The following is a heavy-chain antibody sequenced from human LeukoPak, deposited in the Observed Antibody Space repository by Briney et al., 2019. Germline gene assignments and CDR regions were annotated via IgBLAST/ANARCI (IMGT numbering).Heavy chain of an antibody. V-gene: IGHV4-30-4*08. CDR1: GGSISSGDYY. J-gene: IGHJ4*02. Sequence: SETLSLTCTVSGGSISSGDYYWSWIRQPPGKGLEWIGYIYYSGSTYYNPSLKSRVTISVDTSKNQFSLKLSSVTAADTAVYYCAREWSYGSVLGYFDYWGQGTLVTVSS. D-gene: IGHD3-10*01. CDR2: IYYSGST. CDR3: AREWSYGSVLGYFDY.